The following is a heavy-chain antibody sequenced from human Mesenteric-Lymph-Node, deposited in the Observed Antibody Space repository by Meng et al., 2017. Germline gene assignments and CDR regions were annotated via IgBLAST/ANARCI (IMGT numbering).Heavy chain of an antibody. V-gene: IGHV3-48*03. Sequence: GESLKISCAASGFTFSDYEMSWVRQAPGKGLEWVSYIRGSGSGIYYADSVKGRFSISRDNSKNTLYLQMNSLRAEDTAVYYCARDISHRTYYYDSSGYYARSNDYWGQGTLVTVSS. CDR2: IRGSGSGI. CDR3: ARDISHRTYYYDSSGYYARSNDY. D-gene: IGHD3-22*01. J-gene: IGHJ4*02. CDR1: GFTFSDYE.